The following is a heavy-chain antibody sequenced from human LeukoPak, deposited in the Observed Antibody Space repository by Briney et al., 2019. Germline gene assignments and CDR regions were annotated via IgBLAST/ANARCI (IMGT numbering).Heavy chain of an antibody. CDR1: GFTFSIYA. J-gene: IGHJ6*02. CDR3: ANIPLWFGELLLPYGMDV. Sequence: AGSLRLACAASGFTFSIYAISWVRQAPGKVLEWVAGVIRMVASTNYAYSVKGRFTISRDNSKNTLYLQMNSLRAEDTAVYYCANIPLWFGELLLPYGMDVWGQGTTVTVSS. CDR2: VIRMVAST. V-gene: IGHV3-23*01. D-gene: IGHD3-10*01.